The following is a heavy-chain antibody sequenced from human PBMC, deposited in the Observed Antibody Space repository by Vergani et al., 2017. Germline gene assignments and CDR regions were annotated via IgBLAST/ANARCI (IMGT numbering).Heavy chain of an antibody. CDR2: IMPDGSAT. Sequence: VQLVESGGNVVQSGTSLRLSCAASGFSFGDYAMTWVRQAPGKGLEWVANIMPDGSATMYADSLRGRFSISRDNAKNSLHLHMSSLRVEDTAVYFCAKSGFVGAFETWGQGTMVTVSS. V-gene: IGHV3-7*01. CDR3: AKSGFVGAFET. J-gene: IGHJ3*02. CDR1: GFSFGDYA. D-gene: IGHD6-6*01.